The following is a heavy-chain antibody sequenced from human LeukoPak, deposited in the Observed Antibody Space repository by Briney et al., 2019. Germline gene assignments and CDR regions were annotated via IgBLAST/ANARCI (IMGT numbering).Heavy chain of an antibody. CDR1: GGSFSGYY. D-gene: IGHD2-15*01. CDR2: INHSGST. J-gene: IGHJ4*02. Sequence: SETLSLTCAVYGGSFSGYYWSWIRQPPGKGLEWIGEINHSGSTNYNPSLKSRVTIPVDTSKNQFSLKLSSVTAADTAVYYCATWTGSDDYWGQGTLVTVSS. CDR3: ATWTGSDDY. V-gene: IGHV4-34*01.